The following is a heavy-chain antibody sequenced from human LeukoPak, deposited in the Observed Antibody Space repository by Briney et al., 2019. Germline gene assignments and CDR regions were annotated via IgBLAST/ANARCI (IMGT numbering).Heavy chain of an antibody. CDR2: IYSGGST. CDR3: AREALLPSYYYYGMDV. J-gene: IGHJ6*02. V-gene: IGHV3-66*01. CDR1: GFTFSSNY. Sequence: GGSLRLSCAASGFTFSSNYMSWVRQAPGKGLEWVSVIYSGGSTYYADSVKGRFTISRDNSKNTLYLQMNSLRAEDTAVYYCAREALLPSYYYYGMDVWGQGTTVTVSS. D-gene: IGHD2-15*01.